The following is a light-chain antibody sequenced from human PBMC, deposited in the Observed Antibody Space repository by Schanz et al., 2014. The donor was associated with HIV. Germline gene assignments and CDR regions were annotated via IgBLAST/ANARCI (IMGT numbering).Light chain of an antibody. Sequence: QSVLTQPPSASGSPGQSISISCTGTSGDVGSYNYVSWYQQHPGKAPKLMIYDVSNRPSGVSSRFSGSKSDNTASLTISGLQPEDEADYYCCSYADGGTDVFGTGTKLTVL. CDR3: CSYADGGTDV. J-gene: IGLJ1*01. V-gene: IGLV2-14*03. CDR1: SGDVGSYNY. CDR2: DVS.